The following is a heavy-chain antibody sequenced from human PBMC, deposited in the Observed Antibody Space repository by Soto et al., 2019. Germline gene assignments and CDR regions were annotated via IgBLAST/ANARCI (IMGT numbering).Heavy chain of an antibody. CDR1: GFTFSSYG. CDR2: IWYDGSNK. CDR3: ARDYDSSGYPRYYFDY. D-gene: IGHD3-22*01. J-gene: IGHJ4*02. V-gene: IGHV3-33*01. Sequence: QVQLVESGGGVVQPGRSLRLSCAASGFTFSSYGMHWVRQAPGKGLEWVAVIWYDGSNKYYADSVKGRFTISRDNSKNTLDLQMNSLRAEDTAVYYCARDYDSSGYPRYYFDYWCQGTLVTVSS.